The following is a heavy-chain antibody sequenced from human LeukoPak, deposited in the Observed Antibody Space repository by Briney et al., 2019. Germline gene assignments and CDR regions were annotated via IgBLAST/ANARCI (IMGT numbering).Heavy chain of an antibody. Sequence: GESLKISCKGSGSSFTNHWIGWVRQMPGKGLEWMGIIYPGNSDTRYSPSFQGQVSISADKSISTAYLQWSSLKASDTAMYYCAIVFKVRGASPGAFDYWGQGTLVTVSS. CDR3: AIVFKVRGASPGAFDY. D-gene: IGHD3-10*01. CDR1: GSSFTNHW. CDR2: IYPGNSDT. V-gene: IGHV5-51*01. J-gene: IGHJ4*02.